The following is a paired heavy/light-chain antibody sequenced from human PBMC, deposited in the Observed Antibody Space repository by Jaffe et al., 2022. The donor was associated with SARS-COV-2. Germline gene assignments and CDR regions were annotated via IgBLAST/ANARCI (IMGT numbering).Light chain of an antibody. J-gene: IGKJ2*01. Sequence: EIVLTQSPDFQSVTPGEKVTITCRASLSIGSSLHWYQQKPDQSPKLLIKYASQSISGVPSRFSGSGSGTDFTLTINSLETEDAAAYYCHQSVGFPHTFGQGTKLEIK. CDR3: HQSVGFPHT. CDR2: YAS. V-gene: IGKV6D-21*02. CDR1: LSIGSS.
Heavy chain of an antibody. V-gene: IGHV1-46*01. CDR1: GYTFTSYY. D-gene: IGHD4-17*01. CDR3: ARDSAPVTSDYYYGMGV. J-gene: IGHJ6*02. CDR2: IDPSSGST. Sequence: QVQLVQSGAEVKKPGASVKISCEASGYTFTSYYMHWVRQAPGQGLEWMGIIDPSSGSTTYAQKIQHRVTMTRDTSTSTVSMELSSLRSEDTAVYYCARDSAPVTSDYYYGMGVWGQGTTVTVSS.